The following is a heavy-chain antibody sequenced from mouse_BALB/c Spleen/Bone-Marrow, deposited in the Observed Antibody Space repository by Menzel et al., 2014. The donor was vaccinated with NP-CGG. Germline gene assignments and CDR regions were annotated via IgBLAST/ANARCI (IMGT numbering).Heavy chain of an antibody. CDR3: ARQGTLDY. CDR2: ISNGGGST. J-gene: IGHJ4*01. V-gene: IGHV5-12*01. Sequence: EVMLVESGGGLVQPGGSLKLSCAPSGFTFRDYYMYWVRQTPEKRLEGVAYISNGGGSTYYPDTVKGRFTISRGNAKNTLYLQMSRLKSEDTAMYYCARQGTLDYWGQGTSVTVSS. CDR1: GFTFRDYY.